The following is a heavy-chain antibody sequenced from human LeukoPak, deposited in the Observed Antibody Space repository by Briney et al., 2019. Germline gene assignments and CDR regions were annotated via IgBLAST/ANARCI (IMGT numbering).Heavy chain of an antibody. D-gene: IGHD2-21*01. Sequence: ASVKVSCKASGYTFTYYYIHWVRQAPGQGLEWMGRINPNTGGTDFALKFQGRVTMTRDTSISTAYMELSSLRSDDSAVYYCATMFVANAFDVWGQGAMVTVSS. CDR1: GYTFTYYY. CDR2: INPNTGGT. J-gene: IGHJ3*01. V-gene: IGHV1-2*06. CDR3: ATMFVANAFDV.